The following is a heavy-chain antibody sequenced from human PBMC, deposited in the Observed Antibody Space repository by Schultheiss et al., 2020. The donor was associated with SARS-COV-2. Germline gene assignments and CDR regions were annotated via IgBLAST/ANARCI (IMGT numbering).Heavy chain of an antibody. V-gene: IGHV1-46*01. CDR2: IHPRGGST. J-gene: IGHJ6*02. CDR3: ATDLRVGATNLVYYYYGMDV. D-gene: IGHD1-26*01. CDR1: GYSFTNYY. Sequence: ASVKVSCKASGYSFTNYYIHWVRLAPGHGPEWMGLIHPRGGSTSFAQKFQGRVTMTRNTSISTAYMELSSLRSEDTAVYYCATDLRVGATNLVYYYYGMDVWGQGTTVTVSS.